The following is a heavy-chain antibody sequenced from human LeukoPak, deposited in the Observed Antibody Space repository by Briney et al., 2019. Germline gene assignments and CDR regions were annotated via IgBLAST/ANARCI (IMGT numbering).Heavy chain of an antibody. CDR1: AVTFSSYC. CDR3: ARDSQVLLWFGEMKDAFDI. J-gene: IGHJ3*02. Sequence: GGSLRLFCAASAVTFSSYCMNWVRQAPGEWLEWVSSIISSSSYIYYADSVKGRFTISRDNAKNSLYLQMSSLRAEDTAVYYCARDSQVLLWFGEMKDAFDIWGQGTKVTVSS. D-gene: IGHD3-10*01. V-gene: IGHV3-21*01. CDR2: IISSSSYI.